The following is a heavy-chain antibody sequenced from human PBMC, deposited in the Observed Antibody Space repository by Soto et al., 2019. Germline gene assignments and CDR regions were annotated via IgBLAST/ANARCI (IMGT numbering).Heavy chain of an antibody. Sequence: GGSLRLSCAASGCTFSDYYMSWIRQAPGKGLEWVSYISSSGSIIYYADSVKGRFTISRDNAKNSLYLQMNSLRAEDTAVYYCARARISGSSSPHDFWGQGTLVTVSS. V-gene: IGHV3-11*01. CDR3: ARARISGSSSPHDF. CDR1: GCTFSDYY. D-gene: IGHD6-13*01. CDR2: ISSSGSII. J-gene: IGHJ4*02.